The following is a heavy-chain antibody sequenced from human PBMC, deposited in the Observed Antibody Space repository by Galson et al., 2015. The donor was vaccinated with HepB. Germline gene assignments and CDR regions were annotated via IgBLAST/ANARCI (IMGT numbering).Heavy chain of an antibody. D-gene: IGHD6-13*01. Sequence: SLRLSCAASGFTVSSNYMSWVRQAPGKGLEWVSVIYSGGSTYYADSVKGRFTISGDNSKNTLYLQMNSLRAEDTAVYYCAREPASGTWFDPWGQGTLVTVSS. CDR3: AREPASGTWFDP. CDR1: GFTVSSNY. J-gene: IGHJ5*02. CDR2: IYSGGST. V-gene: IGHV3-66*01.